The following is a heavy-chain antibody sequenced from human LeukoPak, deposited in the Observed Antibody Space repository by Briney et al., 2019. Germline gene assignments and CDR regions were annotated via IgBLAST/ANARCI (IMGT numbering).Heavy chain of an antibody. CDR1: GFTFSSYS. CDR3: ARDALIVVVPAAIGGVDY. D-gene: IGHD2-2*02. V-gene: IGHV3-21*01. CDR2: ISSSSSYI. Sequence: RSGGSLRLSCAASGFTFSSYSMNWVRQAPGKGLEWVSSISSSSSYIYYADSVKGRFTISRDNAKNSLYLQMNSLRAEDTAVYYCARDALIVVVPAAIGGVDYWGQGTLVTVSS. J-gene: IGHJ4*02.